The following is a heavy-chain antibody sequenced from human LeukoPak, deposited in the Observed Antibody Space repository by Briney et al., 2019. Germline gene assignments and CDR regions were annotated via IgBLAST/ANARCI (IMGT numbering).Heavy chain of an antibody. CDR2: INPNSGGT. CDR1: GYTFTGYY. D-gene: IGHD2-15*01. J-gene: IGHJ6*03. V-gene: IGHV1-2*02. CDR3: ARACSGGSCYPKSYYYYYYYMDV. Sequence: ASVKVSCKASGYTFTGYYMHWVRQASGQGLEWMGWINPNSGGTNYAQKFQGRVTMTRDTSISTAYMELSRLRSDDTAVYYCARACSGGSCYPKSYYYYYYYMDVWGKGTTVTVSS.